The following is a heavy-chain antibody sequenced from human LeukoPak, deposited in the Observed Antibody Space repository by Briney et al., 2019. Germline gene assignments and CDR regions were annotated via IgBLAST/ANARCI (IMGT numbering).Heavy chain of an antibody. CDR3: ARDMYGGYTADY. CDR2: ISAYNGNT. J-gene: IGHJ4*02. D-gene: IGHD5-12*01. V-gene: IGHV1-18*01. Sequence: GASVKVSCKASGGTFSSYAISWVRQAPGQGLEWMGWISAYNGNTNYAQKLQGRVTMTTDTSTSTAYMELRSLRSDDTAVYYCARDMYGGYTADYWGQGTLVTVSS. CDR1: GGTFSSYA.